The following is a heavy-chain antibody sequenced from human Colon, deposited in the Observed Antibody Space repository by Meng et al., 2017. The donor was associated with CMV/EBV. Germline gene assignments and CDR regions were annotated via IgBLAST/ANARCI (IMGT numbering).Heavy chain of an antibody. CDR3: ARGKTMYGVTYYFDS. J-gene: IGHJ4*02. Sequence: GSVKSGSDYWSWIRQPPGKGLEWIGHVYYTGSTNYNPSLRSRVTMSMDTSKNQFSLMLNSVTAADTAVYYCARGKTMYGVTYYFDSWGLGTLVTVSS. D-gene: IGHD2-21*02. CDR2: VYYTGST. CDR1: GSVKSGSDY. V-gene: IGHV4-61*01.